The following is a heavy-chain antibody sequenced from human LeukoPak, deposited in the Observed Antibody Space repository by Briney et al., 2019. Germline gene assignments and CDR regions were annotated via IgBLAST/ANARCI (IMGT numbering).Heavy chain of an antibody. Sequence: GGSLRLSCAASGFTFSSYAMSWVRQAPGKGLEWVSAISDSGGATYNADSVKGRFTISRDNSKNTLYLQMNSLRAEDTAIYYCARRRGYNYGDFDSWGQGTLVTVPS. V-gene: IGHV3-23*01. D-gene: IGHD5-18*01. CDR1: GFTFSSYA. J-gene: IGHJ4*02. CDR2: ISDSGGAT. CDR3: ARRRGYNYGDFDS.